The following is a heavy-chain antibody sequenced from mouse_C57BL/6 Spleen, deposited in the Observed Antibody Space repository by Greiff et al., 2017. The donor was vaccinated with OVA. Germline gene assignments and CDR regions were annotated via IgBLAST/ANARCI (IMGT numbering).Heavy chain of an antibody. CDR3: ARQNCDDGWFAD. CDR1: GFTFSSYG. D-gene: IGHD2-3*01. J-gene: IGHJ3*01. V-gene: IGHV5-6*03. Sequence: EVKLVESGGGLVKPGGSLKLSCAASGFTFSSYGMSWVRQTPDKRLEWVATISSGGSYTYYPDSVKGRFTISRDNAKNTLYLQMSSLKSEDTAMYDCARQNCDDGWFADWGQGTLVTVSA. CDR2: ISSGGSYT.